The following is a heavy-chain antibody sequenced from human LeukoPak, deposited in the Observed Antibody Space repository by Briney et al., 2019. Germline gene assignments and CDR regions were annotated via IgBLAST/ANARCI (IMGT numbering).Heavy chain of an antibody. Sequence: SETLSLTCAVYGGSFSGYYWSWIRQPPGKGLEWIGEINHSGSTNYNPSLKSRVTISVDTSKNQSSLKLSSVTAADTAVYYCARFVRIAARPRWFDPWGQGTLVTVSS. D-gene: IGHD6-6*01. CDR3: ARFVRIAARPRWFDP. CDR1: GGSFSGYY. CDR2: INHSGST. V-gene: IGHV4-34*01. J-gene: IGHJ5*02.